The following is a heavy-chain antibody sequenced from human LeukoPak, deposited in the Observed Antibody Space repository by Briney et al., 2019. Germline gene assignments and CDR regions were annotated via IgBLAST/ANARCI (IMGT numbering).Heavy chain of an antibody. CDR2: IYYSGST. CDR1: GGSIRSYY. Sequence: SETLSLTCTVSGGSIRSYYWSWIRQPPGKGLEWIGYIYYSGSTNYNPSLKSRVTISVDTSKNQFSLKLSSVTAADTAVYYCARGYDSSGLSLFDYWGQGTLVTVSS. V-gene: IGHV4-59*12. CDR3: ARGYDSSGLSLFDY. D-gene: IGHD3-22*01. J-gene: IGHJ4*02.